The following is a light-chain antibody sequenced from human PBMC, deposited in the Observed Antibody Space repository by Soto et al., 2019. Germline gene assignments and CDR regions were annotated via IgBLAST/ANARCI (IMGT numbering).Light chain of an antibody. J-gene: IGKJ5*01. CDR2: AAS. CDR3: QKYNSVIT. Sequence: DIQMTQSPSSLSASVGDRVTITCRASQGISNFLAWYQQKPGKVPKLLIYAASTLQSGVPSRFTGSGSGTDFTLTISSLQPEDGATYYCQKYNSVITFGQGTRLEMK. V-gene: IGKV1-27*01. CDR1: QGISNF.